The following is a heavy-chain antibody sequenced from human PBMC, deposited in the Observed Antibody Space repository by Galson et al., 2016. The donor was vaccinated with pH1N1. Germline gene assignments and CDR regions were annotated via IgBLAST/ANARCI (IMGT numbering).Heavy chain of an antibody. CDR2: ISGNGHKR. J-gene: IGHJ4*02. D-gene: IGHD1-1*01. V-gene: IGHV3-23*01. Sequence: SLRLSCAASGFTFNNYAMNWVRQAPGKGLEWVSVISGNGHKRYYADSVKGRFTISRDNSNNTLYLQMDRLRAEDTAMYYCATGNESRPSTLAYWGQGTLVTVSS. CDR1: GFTFNNYA. CDR3: ATGNESRPSTLAY.